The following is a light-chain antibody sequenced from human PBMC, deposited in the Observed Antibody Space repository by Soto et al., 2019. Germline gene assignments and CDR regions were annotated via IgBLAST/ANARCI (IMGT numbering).Light chain of an antibody. J-gene: IGKJ2*01. V-gene: IGKV3-20*01. CDR1: QSVSRNF. CDR2: GAS. CDR3: QHFGGSPPKYT. Sequence: VLAQSPGTLSLSPGERATLACRASQSVSRNFLAWYQHKVGQAPRLLMYGASIRAAGAPDRFTGGGSGTEFTLTISRVETEDFAGYYCQHFGGSPPKYTFGQGTKLEI.